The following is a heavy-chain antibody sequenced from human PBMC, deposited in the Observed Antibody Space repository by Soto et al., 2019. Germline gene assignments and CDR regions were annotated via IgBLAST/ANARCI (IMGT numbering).Heavy chain of an antibody. V-gene: IGHV3-33*01. CDR1: GFTFSSYG. J-gene: IGHJ3*02. CDR2: IWYDGSNK. CDR3: ARDMDVVVIAITNAFDI. D-gene: IGHD2-21*01. Sequence: GGSLRLYCAAAGFTFSSYGMHWVRQAPGKGLEWVAVIWYDGSNKYYADSVKGRFTLSRDNSKNTLYLQMNSLRAEDTAVYYCARDMDVVVIAITNAFDIWGQGTMVTVSS.